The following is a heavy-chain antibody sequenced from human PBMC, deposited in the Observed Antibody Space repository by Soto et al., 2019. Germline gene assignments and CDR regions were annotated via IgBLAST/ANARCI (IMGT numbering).Heavy chain of an antibody. Sequence: GGSLRLSCAASGFTFSSYWMHWVRQAPGKGLVWVSRINSDGSSTSYADSVKGRFTISRDNAKNTLYLQMNSLSAEDTAVYYCARVWFDETLYYYYGMDVWGQGTTVTVSS. CDR1: GFTFSSYW. CDR3: ARVWFDETLYYYYGMDV. CDR2: INSDGSST. J-gene: IGHJ6*02. D-gene: IGHD3-10*01. V-gene: IGHV3-74*01.